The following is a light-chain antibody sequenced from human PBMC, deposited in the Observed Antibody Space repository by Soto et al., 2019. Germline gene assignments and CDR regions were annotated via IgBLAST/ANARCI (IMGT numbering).Light chain of an antibody. V-gene: IGLV2-14*03. Sequence: QSVLTQPASVSGSPGQSITISCTGTSSDVGTYNGVSWYQQHPGRAPKVIIYDVSNRPSGISDRFSGSKSGNTASLTVSGLQAEEGGGYYCCLIATSPTPVLFGGGTQLTVL. J-gene: IGLJ7*01. CDR1: SSDVGTYNG. CDR3: CLIATSPTPVL. CDR2: DVS.